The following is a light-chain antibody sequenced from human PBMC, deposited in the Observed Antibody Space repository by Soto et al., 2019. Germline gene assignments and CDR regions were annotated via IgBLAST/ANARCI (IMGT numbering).Light chain of an antibody. CDR3: RQYNNWPLT. Sequence: EIVMTQSPATLSVSPGERATLSCRASQSVSSNLGWYQQKPGQAPRLLIYGADTRATGIPARFSGSGSGTEFTLTISSLQSEDFAVYYCRQYNNWPLTFGQGTKVEIK. J-gene: IGKJ1*01. CDR1: QSVSSN. V-gene: IGKV3-15*01. CDR2: GAD.